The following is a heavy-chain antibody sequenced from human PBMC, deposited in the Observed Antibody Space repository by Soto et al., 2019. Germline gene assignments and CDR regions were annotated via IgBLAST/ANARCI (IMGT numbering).Heavy chain of an antibody. D-gene: IGHD3-10*01. CDR1: GYTFTSYG. CDR3: AREAMVRGVISYYYYGMDV. J-gene: IGHJ6*02. CDR2: ISAYNGNT. V-gene: IGHV1-18*01. Sequence: QVQLVQSGAEVKKPGASVKVSCKASGYTFTSYGIIWVRQAPGLGLEWMGWISAYNGNTNYAQKLQGRVTMTTDTSTSTAYMELRSLRSDDTAVYYCAREAMVRGVISYYYYGMDVWGQGTTVTVSS.